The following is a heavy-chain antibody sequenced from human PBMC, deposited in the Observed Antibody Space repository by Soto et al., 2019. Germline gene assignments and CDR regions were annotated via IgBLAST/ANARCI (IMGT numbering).Heavy chain of an antibody. D-gene: IGHD3-22*01. V-gene: IGHV1-8*01. CDR1: GYIFTNYD. CDR2: MNPDSGHT. J-gene: IGHJ4*02. CDR3: AKIGIPDYYESSGYTY. Sequence: GASVKVSCKASGYIFTNYDINWVRQATGQGLEWMGWMNPDSGHTGYAQKFQGRVTMTRDTSISTAYMDLNSLRAEDTAVYYCAKIGIPDYYESSGYTYWGQGTLVTVSS.